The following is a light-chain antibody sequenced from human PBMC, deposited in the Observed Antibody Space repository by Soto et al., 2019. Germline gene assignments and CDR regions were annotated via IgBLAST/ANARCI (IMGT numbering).Light chain of an antibody. CDR1: QRTSSY. CDR3: QHYNSYSEA. J-gene: IGKJ1*01. Sequence: DIQMTQSPATLSASVGDRVTITFRASQRTSSYLAWYQQKPGKAPKLLIYKASTLKSGVPSRFSGSGSGTEFTLTISSLEPDDFATYYCQHYNSYSEAFGQGTKVDI. V-gene: IGKV1-5*03. CDR2: KAS.